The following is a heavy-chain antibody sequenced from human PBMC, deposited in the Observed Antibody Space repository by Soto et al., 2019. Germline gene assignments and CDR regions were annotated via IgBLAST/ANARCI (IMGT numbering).Heavy chain of an antibody. D-gene: IGHD3-16*01. V-gene: IGHV2-5*02. CDR3: AHIPNYYQYDWFDP. CDR1: GFSLTTRGVG. CDR2: IYWDDDK. J-gene: IGHJ5*02. Sequence: QITLKESGPTLVKPTQTLTLTCTFSGFSLTTRGVGVGWIRQPPGKALECLALIYWDDDKRHSPSLQSRLSTXKXTXXNPVVLTMTNVDPVDTATYYCAHIPNYYQYDWFDPWGQGTLVSVSS.